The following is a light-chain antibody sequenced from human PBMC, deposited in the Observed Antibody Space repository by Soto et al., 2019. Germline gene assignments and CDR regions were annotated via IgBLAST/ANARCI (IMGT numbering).Light chain of an antibody. Sequence: DIVMTQSPLSMPVTPGEPASISCRSSQSLLQTNGYTYLDWYLQKPGQSPQLLIYLTSIRASGVPDRFSGSGSGTEFTLKIIKVEADDVVVYYCMQSLQTPPWTFGPGTKVEFK. V-gene: IGKV2-28*01. J-gene: IGKJ1*01. CDR3: MQSLQTPPWT. CDR1: QSLLQTNGYTY. CDR2: LTS.